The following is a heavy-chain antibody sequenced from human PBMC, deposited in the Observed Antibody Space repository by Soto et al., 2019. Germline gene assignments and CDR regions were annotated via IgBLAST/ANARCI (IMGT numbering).Heavy chain of an antibody. D-gene: IGHD6-13*01. CDR3: ARDLVIAAAAYYYYYGMDV. Sequence: GGSLRLSCAASGFTFSSYWMSWVRQAPGKGLEWVANIKQDGSEKYYVDSVKGRFTISRDNAKNSLYLQMNSLRSEDTAVYYCARDLVIAAAAYYYYYGMDVWGQGTTVTVSS. CDR1: GFTFSSYW. CDR2: IKQDGSEK. V-gene: IGHV3-7*01. J-gene: IGHJ6*02.